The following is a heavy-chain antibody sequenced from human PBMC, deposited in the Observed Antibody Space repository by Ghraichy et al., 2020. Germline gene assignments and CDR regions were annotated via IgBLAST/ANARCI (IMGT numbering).Heavy chain of an antibody. V-gene: IGHV3-64D*06. D-gene: IGHD5-18*01. CDR3: VRVVPRKQAWLGYADF. J-gene: IGHJ4*02. CDR2: IGSGGLST. CDR1: GFTFRTYA. Sequence: LSLTCAASGFTFRTYAMYWVRRAPGKGLEYVSAIGSGGLSTDYADSVRGRFAISRDSSQRTVYLQMSSLRPDDTSMYYCVRVVPRKQAWLGYADFWGQGTLVTVSS.